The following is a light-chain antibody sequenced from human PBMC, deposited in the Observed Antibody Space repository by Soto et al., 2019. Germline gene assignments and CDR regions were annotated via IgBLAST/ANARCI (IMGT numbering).Light chain of an antibody. J-gene: IGLJ3*02. Sequence: QSVLTQPPSASATPGQMVTISCSGSDSNIGSNSVNWYRQVPGTAPKLLIYNNNHRPSGVPDRFSGSKSGTSASLAVSGLQSDDEADYYCAAWDDSLTGSWVFGGGTQLTVL. CDR1: DSNIGSNS. CDR2: NNN. V-gene: IGLV1-44*01. CDR3: AAWDDSLTGSWV.